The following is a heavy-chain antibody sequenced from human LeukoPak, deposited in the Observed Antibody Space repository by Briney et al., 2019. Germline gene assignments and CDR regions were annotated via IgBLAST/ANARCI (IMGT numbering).Heavy chain of an antibody. CDR1: GGSINSYY. Sequence: PSETLSLTCTVSGGSINSYYWSWVRQPPGKGLEWIGYIYYSGNTNYNPSLKSRVSISIDTSKNQLSLQLSSVTAADTAVYYCARDRDSSGLRDFDLWGRGTLVTVSA. CDR2: IYYSGNT. J-gene: IGHJ2*01. CDR3: ARDRDSSGLRDFDL. D-gene: IGHD3-22*01. V-gene: IGHV4-59*01.